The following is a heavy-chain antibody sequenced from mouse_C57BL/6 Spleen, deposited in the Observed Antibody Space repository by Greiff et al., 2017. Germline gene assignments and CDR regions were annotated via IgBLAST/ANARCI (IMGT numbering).Heavy chain of an antibody. CDR2: ISSGGDYI. CDR3: TRDRYGSDYYAMDY. D-gene: IGHD1-1*01. Sequence: EVMLVESGEGLVKPGGSLTLSCAASGFTFSSYAMSWVRQTPEKRLEWVAYISSGGDYIYYADTVKGRFTISRDNARNTLYLQMSSLKSEDTAMYYCTRDRYGSDYYAMDYWGQGTSVTVSS. CDR1: GFTFSSYA. J-gene: IGHJ4*01. V-gene: IGHV5-9-1*02.